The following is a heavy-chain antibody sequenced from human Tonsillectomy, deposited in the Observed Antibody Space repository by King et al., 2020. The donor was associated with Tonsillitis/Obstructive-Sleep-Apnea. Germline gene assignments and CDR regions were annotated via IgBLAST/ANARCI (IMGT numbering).Heavy chain of an antibody. D-gene: IGHD2-21*02. CDR2: INTNTGTP. V-gene: IGHV7-4-1*02. CDR1: GYTFTSYP. J-gene: IGHJ6*03. CDR3: ARDPVVTTGKHMDV. Sequence: VQLVESGSELKKPGASVKVSCKASGYTFTSYPLNWVRQAPGQGLEWMGWINTNTGTPTYAQGFTGRFDFSLDTSVSTAYLQIRSLKAEDTAVYYCARDPVVTTGKHMDVWGKGTTVTVSS.